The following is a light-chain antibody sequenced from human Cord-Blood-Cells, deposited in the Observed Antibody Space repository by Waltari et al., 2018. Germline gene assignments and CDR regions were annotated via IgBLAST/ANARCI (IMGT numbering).Light chain of an antibody. CDR2: AAS. J-gene: IGKJ2*01. Sequence: DIQMPQYPSSLSASVGDRVTITCRASQSISSYLNWYQQKPGKAPKLLIYAASSLQIGVPSRFSGSGSGTDFTLTISSLQPEDFATYYCQQSYSTPYTFGQGTKLEIK. V-gene: IGKV1-39*01. CDR1: QSISSY. CDR3: QQSYSTPYT.